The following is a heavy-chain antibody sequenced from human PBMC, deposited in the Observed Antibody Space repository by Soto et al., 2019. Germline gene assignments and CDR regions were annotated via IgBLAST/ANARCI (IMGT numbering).Heavy chain of an antibody. J-gene: IGHJ4*02. Sequence: QVQLVQSGAEVKKPGSSVKVSCKASGGIFSTYAISWLRQAPGQGPEWMGGIIPLFGTPNYAQRFQGRVTITADESTSTDYMELSRLRSEDTAVYYCARDRDDYGSGNYYNRIDFWGQGTLVTVSS. D-gene: IGHD3-10*01. CDR2: IIPLFGTP. CDR3: ARDRDDYGSGNYYNRIDF. CDR1: GGIFSTYA. V-gene: IGHV1-69*01.